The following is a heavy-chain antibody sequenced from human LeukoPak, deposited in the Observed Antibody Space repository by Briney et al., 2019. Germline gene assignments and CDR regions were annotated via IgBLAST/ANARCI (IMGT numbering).Heavy chain of an antibody. D-gene: IGHD6-19*01. J-gene: IGHJ4*02. CDR1: GFTFSSYS. CDR2: ISSSSSTI. CDR3: ARVAAVAGPRGFDY. V-gene: IGHV3-48*04. Sequence: GGSLRLSCAASGFTFSSYSMNWVRQAPGKGLEWVSYISSSSSTIYYADSVKGRFTISRDNAKNSLYLQMNSLRAEDTAVYYCARVAAVAGPRGFDYWGQGTLVTVSS.